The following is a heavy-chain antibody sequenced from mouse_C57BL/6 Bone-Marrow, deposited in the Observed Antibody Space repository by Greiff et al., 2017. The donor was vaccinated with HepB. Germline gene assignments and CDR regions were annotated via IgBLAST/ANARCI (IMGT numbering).Heavy chain of an antibody. CDR1: GYSITSGYY. CDR3: AREGIFITTVVAPDWYFDV. J-gene: IGHJ1*03. Sequence: EVQLQQSGPGLVKPSQSLSLTCSVTGYSITSGYYWNWIRQFPGNKLEWMGYISYDGSNNYNPSLKNRISITRDTSKNQFFLKLNSVTTEDTATYYCAREGIFITTVVAPDWYFDVWGTGTTVTVSS. D-gene: IGHD1-1*01. V-gene: IGHV3-6*01. CDR2: ISYDGSN.